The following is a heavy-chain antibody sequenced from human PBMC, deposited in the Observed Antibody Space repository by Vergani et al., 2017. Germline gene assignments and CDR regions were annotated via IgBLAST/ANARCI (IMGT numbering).Heavy chain of an antibody. Sequence: QVQLVQSGAEVKKPGASVKVSCKVSGYTLTELSMHWVRQAPGKGLEWMGGFDPEDGETIYAQKFQGRATMTEDTSTDTAYMELSSLRSEDTAVYYCATNRGPRMTPWLGFAFDIWGQGTMVTVSS. CDR1: GYTLTELS. CDR2: FDPEDGET. D-gene: IGHD1-14*01. J-gene: IGHJ3*02. V-gene: IGHV1-24*01. CDR3: ATNRGPRMTPWLGFAFDI.